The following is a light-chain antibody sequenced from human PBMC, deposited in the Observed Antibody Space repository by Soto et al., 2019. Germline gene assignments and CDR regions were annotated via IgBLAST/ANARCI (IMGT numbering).Light chain of an antibody. CDR2: GAS. V-gene: IGKV3-15*01. CDR1: QSVTTN. J-gene: IGKJ2*01. CDR3: QQYGGVPYT. Sequence: EVVMTQSPATLSVSPGERATLSCRASQSVTTNMAWYQQKPGQAPRLLIYGASTRVTGIPARFSGSGSGTDFTLTISRLEPEDFAIYYCQQYGGVPYTFGQGTKVDIK.